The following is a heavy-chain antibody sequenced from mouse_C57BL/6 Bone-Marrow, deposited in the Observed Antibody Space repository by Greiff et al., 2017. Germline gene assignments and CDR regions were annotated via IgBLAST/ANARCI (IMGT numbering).Heavy chain of an antibody. D-gene: IGHD1-1*02. CDR2: IRNKANGYTT. J-gene: IGHJ4*01. CDR1: GFTFTDYY. Sequence: EVQLVESGGGLVQPGASLRLSCAASGFTFTDYYMSWVRQPPGKAPEWLALIRNKANGYTTEYTASVKGRFTISRDNSQNILYLQMNTLRAEDSATYYCVKAVLSLHYGYDAMDYWGQGTSVTVSS. CDR3: VKAVLSLHYGYDAMDY. V-gene: IGHV7-4*01.